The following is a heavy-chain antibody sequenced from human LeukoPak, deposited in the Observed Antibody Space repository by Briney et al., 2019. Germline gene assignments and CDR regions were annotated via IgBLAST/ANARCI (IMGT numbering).Heavy chain of an antibody. CDR3: ASEEASIAAAGVYYYGMDV. Sequence: GGSLRLSCSASGFTFSTYAMHWVRQAPGKGLECVASITSEGGSTYYADSVKGRFTISRDNSKNTLYLQVNSLRPEDTAVYYCASEEASIAAAGVYYYGMDVWGQGPTVTVSS. V-gene: IGHV3-64*04. CDR1: GFTFSTYA. CDR2: ITSEGGST. D-gene: IGHD6-13*01. J-gene: IGHJ6*02.